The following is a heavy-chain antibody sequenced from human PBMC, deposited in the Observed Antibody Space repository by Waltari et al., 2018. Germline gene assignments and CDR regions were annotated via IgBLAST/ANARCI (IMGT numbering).Heavy chain of an antibody. V-gene: IGHV3-72*01. CDR2: TRDKANGHTT. D-gene: IGHD1-26*01. CDR3: VRSKAGAGNFDY. CDR1: ACIFRDHY. J-gene: IGHJ4*02. Sequence: EVQLVESGGGLVQPGGSLRLSCAASACIFRDHYMDWIRQAPGKGLEWVARTRDKANGHTTEYVASVKGRFTVSRDDSKNSLYLQMNSLKTEDTALYYCVRSKAGAGNFDYWGQGTLVTVSS.